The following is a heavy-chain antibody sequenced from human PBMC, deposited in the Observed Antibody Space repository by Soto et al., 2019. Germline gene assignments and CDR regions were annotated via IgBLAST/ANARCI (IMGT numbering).Heavy chain of an antibody. D-gene: IGHD6-19*01. CDR3: ARDSWGIAVPLYYYGMDV. CDR2: IIPIFGTA. Sequence: SVKVSCKASGGTFSSYAISWVRQAPGQGLEWMGGIIPIFGTANYAQKFQGRVTITADESTSTAYMELSSLRSEDTAVYYCARDSWGIAVPLYYYGMDVWGQGTTVTVSS. V-gene: IGHV1-69*13. J-gene: IGHJ6*02. CDR1: GGTFSSYA.